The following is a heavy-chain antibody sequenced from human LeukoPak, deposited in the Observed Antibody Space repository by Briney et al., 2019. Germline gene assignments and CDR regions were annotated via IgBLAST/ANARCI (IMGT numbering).Heavy chain of an antibody. CDR1: GFTFDDYG. V-gene: IGHV3-20*04. D-gene: IGHD2-2*02. CDR3: AKDQSIVVVPAAIPYYYMDV. CDR2: ITWNGDYT. Sequence: GGSLRLSCAASGFTFDDYGMSWVRQAPGRGLEWVSDITWNGDYTGYADSVKGRFTISRDNAKNTLYLQMNSLRAEDTAVYYCAKDQSIVVVPAAIPYYYMDVWGKGTTVTISS. J-gene: IGHJ6*03.